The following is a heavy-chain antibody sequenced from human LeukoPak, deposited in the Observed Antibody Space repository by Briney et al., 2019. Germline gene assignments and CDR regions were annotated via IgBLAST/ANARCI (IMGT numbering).Heavy chain of an antibody. J-gene: IGHJ4*02. V-gene: IGHV3-53*01. Sequence: SGRSLRLSCAASGFTVRSNYMSWVRQAPGKGLKWVSAIYSGGSTYSADSVKGRFTISRDNSKNSLYLQMNSLRAEDTAVYYCAKMRRYYFDYWLRGARLSVS. CDR2: IYSGGST. CDR3: AKMRRYYFDY. CDR1: GFTVRSNY.